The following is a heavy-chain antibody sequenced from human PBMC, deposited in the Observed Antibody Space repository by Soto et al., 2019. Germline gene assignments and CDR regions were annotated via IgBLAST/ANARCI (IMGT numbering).Heavy chain of an antibody. CDR3: AQKQQRELPRVIDF. CDR1: GLTFSNYA. Sequence: GGSLRLSCATSGLTFSNYAMSWVRQAPGGGLEWVSSMSGSSSTTYYADSVRGRFTISRDRSKNTLYLQMSSLRAEDTDLYYCAQKQQRELPRVIDFWGQGSLVTVSS. J-gene: IGHJ4*02. V-gene: IGHV3-23*01. CDR2: MSGSSSTT. D-gene: IGHD1-7*01.